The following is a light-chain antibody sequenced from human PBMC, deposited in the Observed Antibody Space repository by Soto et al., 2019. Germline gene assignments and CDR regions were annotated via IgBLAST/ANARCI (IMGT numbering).Light chain of an antibody. CDR1: PSILTW. J-gene: IGKJ5*01. V-gene: IGKV1-5*01. CDR3: QQYKSYSPIT. Sequence: DIQMTQSPSTLSASVGARVSITCRASPSILTWLAWYQQKPGKAPKLLIYDASNLQSGVPSRFSGSVSGTEFTLTISSLQPDDFATYYCQQYKSYSPITFGQGTRLEIK. CDR2: DAS.